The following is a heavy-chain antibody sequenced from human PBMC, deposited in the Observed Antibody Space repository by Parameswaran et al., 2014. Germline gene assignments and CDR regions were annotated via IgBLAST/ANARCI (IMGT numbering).Heavy chain of an antibody. Sequence: WVRQAPGQGLEWMGIINPGGAYTMYAQKFKGRVTMTRDTSTSTVYMELSSLRSEDTAVYYCARSLGAYDSSGFYEYWGQGTLVTVSS. CDR2: INPGGAYT. CDR3: ARSLGAYDSSGFYEY. V-gene: IGHV1-46*01. J-gene: IGHJ4*02. D-gene: IGHD3-22*01.